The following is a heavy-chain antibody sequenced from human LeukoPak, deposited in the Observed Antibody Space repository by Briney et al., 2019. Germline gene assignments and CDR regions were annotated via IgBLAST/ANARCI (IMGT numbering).Heavy chain of an antibody. V-gene: IGHV4-39*01. CDR1: GGSISSSSYY. Sequence: SETLSLTCTVSGGSISSSSYYWGWIRQPPGKGLEWIGSIYYSGSTYYNPSLMSRVTISVDTSKNQFSLKLSSVTAADTAVYYCASLQAGRFDYWGQGTLVTVSS. J-gene: IGHJ4*02. CDR2: IYYSGST. CDR3: ASLQAGRFDY. D-gene: IGHD6-13*01.